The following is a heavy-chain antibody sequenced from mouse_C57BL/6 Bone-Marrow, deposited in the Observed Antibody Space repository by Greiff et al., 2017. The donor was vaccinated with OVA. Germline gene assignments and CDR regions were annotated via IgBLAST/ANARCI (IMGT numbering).Heavy chain of an antibody. V-gene: IGHV2-6*02. D-gene: IGHD1-1*01. CDR1: GFSLTSYG. Sequence: VKVVESGPGLVAPSQSLSITCTVSGFSLTSYGVHWVRQPPGKGLEWLVVIWSDGSTTYNSALNSRRSISKDNTKSQIFLKMNSLQTDDTDMYYCARHGIIRSLMDYWGQGTSVTVSS. CDR2: IWSDGST. J-gene: IGHJ4*01. CDR3: ARHGIIRSLMDY.